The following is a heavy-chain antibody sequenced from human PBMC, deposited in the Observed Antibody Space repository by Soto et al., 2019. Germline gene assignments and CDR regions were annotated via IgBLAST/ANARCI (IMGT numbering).Heavy chain of an antibody. V-gene: IGHV1-69*06. CDR1: GGTFSSYA. J-gene: IGHJ6*02. CDR2: IIPILGTA. Sequence: QVQLVQSGAEVKKPGSSVKVSCKASGGTFSSYAISWVRQAPGQGLEWMGGIIPILGTANYAQKFQGRVTITADKSTSTAYMELSSLRSEDTAVYYCAGIAAAGMDYYYYGMDVWGQGTTVTVSS. D-gene: IGHD6-13*01. CDR3: AGIAAAGMDYYYYGMDV.